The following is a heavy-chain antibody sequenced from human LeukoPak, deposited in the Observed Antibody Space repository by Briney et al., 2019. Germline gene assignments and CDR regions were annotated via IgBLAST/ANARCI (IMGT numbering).Heavy chain of an antibody. CDR1: GGSISSYY. CDR3: ARYSKTRGYSYGFDY. Sequence: PSETLSLTCTVSGGSISSYYWSWIRQPPGKGLEWIGYIYYSGSTNYNPSLKSRVTISVDTSKNQFSLKLSSVTAADTAVYYCARYSKTRGYSYGFDYWGQGTLVTVPS. D-gene: IGHD5-18*01. J-gene: IGHJ4*02. CDR2: IYYSGST. V-gene: IGHV4-59*01.